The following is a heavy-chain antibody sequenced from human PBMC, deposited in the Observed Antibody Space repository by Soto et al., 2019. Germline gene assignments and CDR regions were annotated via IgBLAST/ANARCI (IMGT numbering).Heavy chain of an antibody. CDR2: IYYSGST. CDR3: ATNRLEGFDY. V-gene: IGHV4-31*03. J-gene: IGHJ4*02. CDR1: GGSISSGGYY. Sequence: SETLSLTCTVSGGSISSGGYYWSWIRQHPGKGLEWIGYIYYSGSTYYNPSLKSRVTISVDTSKNQFSLKLSSVTAADTAVYYCATNRLEGFDYWGQGTLVTVSS.